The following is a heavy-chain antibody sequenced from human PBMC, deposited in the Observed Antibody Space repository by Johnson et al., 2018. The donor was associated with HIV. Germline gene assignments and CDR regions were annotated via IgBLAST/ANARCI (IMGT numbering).Heavy chain of an antibody. J-gene: IGHJ3*02. V-gene: IGHV3-23*04. Sequence: MLLVESGGGLVQPGGSLRLSCAASGFTFSSYAMSWVRQAPGKGLEWVSAISGSGGSTYYADSVKGRFTISRDNSKNTLYLKMNSLRAEDTAVYYCAKDQWSSSWTNDAFDIWGQGTMVTVSS. CDR1: GFTFSSYA. D-gene: IGHD6-13*01. CDR2: ISGSGGST. CDR3: AKDQWSSSWTNDAFDI.